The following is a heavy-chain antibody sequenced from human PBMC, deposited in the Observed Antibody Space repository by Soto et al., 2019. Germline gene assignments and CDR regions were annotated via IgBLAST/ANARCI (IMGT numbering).Heavy chain of an antibody. J-gene: IGHJ4*02. CDR3: ARDRDDYGSGNYYNRLDF. Sequence: QVQLVQSGAEVKKPGSSVKVSCKASGGIFSTYAISWLRHAPGQGLEWMGGIIPLFGTPNYAQRFKFRVTITADESTSKAYMELSRLRSEDKDVYYCARDRDDYGSGNYYNRLDFWGQGTLVTVSS. CDR2: IIPLFGTP. CDR1: GGIFSTYA. D-gene: IGHD3-10*01. V-gene: IGHV1-69*01.